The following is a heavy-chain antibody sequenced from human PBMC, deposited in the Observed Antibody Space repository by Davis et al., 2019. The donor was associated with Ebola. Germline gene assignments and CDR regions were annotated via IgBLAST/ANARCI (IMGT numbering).Heavy chain of an antibody. J-gene: IGHJ3*02. CDR2: LGTSADT. CDR1: GFIFSSYV. CDR3: VRVSRNIATGWYRFDAFDI. V-gene: IGHV3-23*01. Sequence: PGGSLRLSCAASGFIFSSYVMSWVRQAPGKGLEWVSTLGTSADTYYADSVKGRFTISRDNARNSLYLQMNSLRAEDTAIYYCVRVSRNIATGWYRFDAFDIWGQGTLVTVSS. D-gene: IGHD6-19*01.